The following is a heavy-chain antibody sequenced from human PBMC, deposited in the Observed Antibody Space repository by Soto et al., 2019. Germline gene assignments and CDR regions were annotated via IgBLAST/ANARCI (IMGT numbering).Heavy chain of an antibody. CDR3: ARAPKWLRTFDY. CDR1: GFTFSSYS. V-gene: IGHV3-21*01. Sequence: GGSLRLSCAASGFTFSSYSMNWVRQAPGQGLEWVSSISSSSSYIYYADSVKGRFTISRDNAKNSLYLQMNSLRAEDTAVYYFARAPKWLRTFDYWGQGTLVTVSS. CDR2: ISSSSSYI. D-gene: IGHD5-12*01. J-gene: IGHJ4*02.